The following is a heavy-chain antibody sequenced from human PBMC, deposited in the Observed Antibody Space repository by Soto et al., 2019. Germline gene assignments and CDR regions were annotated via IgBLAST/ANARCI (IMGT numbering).Heavy chain of an antibody. V-gene: IGHV3-23*01. D-gene: IGHD2-21*02. CDR1: GFTFRNYA. CDR3: AIGTRATAHDVFDI. Sequence: EVQVLESGGRLVQPGGSLRLSCVGSGFTFRNYAMNWVRQAPGKGLEWVSGMSGSTYYGEYVEGRFTISRDNSKNTVYLQMNSLRVEDTAIYYCAIGTRATAHDVFDIWGQGTMVTVSS. CDR2: MSGST. J-gene: IGHJ3*02.